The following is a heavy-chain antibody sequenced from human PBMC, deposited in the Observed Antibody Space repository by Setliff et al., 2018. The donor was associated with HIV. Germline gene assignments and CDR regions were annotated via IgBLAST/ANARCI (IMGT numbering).Heavy chain of an antibody. CDR2: ISGNGGTT. D-gene: IGHD4-17*01. J-gene: IGHJ4*02. CDR3: AKGHGDWTPSNYLNS. CDR1: GFNFNFFA. V-gene: IGHV3-23*01. Sequence: PGGSLRLSCAASGFNFNFFAVYWVRQAPGKGLEWVSGISGNGGTTYYADTVKGRFTISRDNSRNTFYLQRTSLRAEDTALYYCAKGHGDWTPSNYLNSWGQGTLVTVSS.